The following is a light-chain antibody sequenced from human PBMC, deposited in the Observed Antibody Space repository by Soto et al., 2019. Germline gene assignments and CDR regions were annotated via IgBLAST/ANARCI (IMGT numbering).Light chain of an antibody. CDR1: QSINSN. CDR2: GAS. CDR3: QQYSNWPPVLT. V-gene: IGKV3-15*01. Sequence: VMTQSPATLSVSPGERATLSCTASQSINSNLAWYQQRPGQAPRLLIYGASTRATGIPARFSGSGSGTEFTLTISSLQSEDFAVYYCQQYSNWPPVLTFGGGTKVDI. J-gene: IGKJ4*01.